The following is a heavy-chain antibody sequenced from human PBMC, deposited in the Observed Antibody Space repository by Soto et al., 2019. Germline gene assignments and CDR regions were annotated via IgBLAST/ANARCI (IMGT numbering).Heavy chain of an antibody. CDR1: GYTFTSYA. J-gene: IGHJ5*02. D-gene: IGHD5-18*01. CDR2: INAGNGNT. CDR3: ARALSYFVWFDP. Sequence: QVQLVQSGAEVKKPGASVKVSCKASGYTFTSYAMHWVRQAPGQRLEWMGWINAGNGNTKYSQKFQGRVTITRYTSASTANMELSSLRSEDTAVYYCARALSYFVWFDPWGQGTLVTVSS. V-gene: IGHV1-3*01.